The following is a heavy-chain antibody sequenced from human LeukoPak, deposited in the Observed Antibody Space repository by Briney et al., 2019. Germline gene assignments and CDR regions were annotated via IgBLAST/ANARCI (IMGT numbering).Heavy chain of an antibody. J-gene: IGHJ6*02. Sequence: ASVKVSCKASGGTFSSYAISWVRQAPGQGLEWMGGIIPIFGTANYAQKFQGRVTITTDESTSTAYMELSSLRSDDTAVYYCARRRGPMVRGAYGMDVWGQGTTVTVSS. CDR3: ARRRGPMVRGAYGMDV. CDR2: IIPIFGTA. D-gene: IGHD3-10*01. V-gene: IGHV1-69*05. CDR1: GGTFSSYA.